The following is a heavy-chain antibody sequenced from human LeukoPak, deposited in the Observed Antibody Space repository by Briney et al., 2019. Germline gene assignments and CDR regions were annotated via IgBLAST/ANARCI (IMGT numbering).Heavy chain of an antibody. CDR1: GGSFSGYY. CDR3: ARRVVRGVIIKFRWFDP. Sequence: SETLSLTCAVYGGSFSGYYWSWIRQPPGKGLEWIGEINHSGSTNYNPSLKSRVTISVDTSKNQFSLKLSSVTAADTAVYYCARRVVRGVIIKFRWFDPWGQGTLVTVSS. J-gene: IGHJ5*02. D-gene: IGHD3-10*01. V-gene: IGHV4-34*01. CDR2: INHSGST.